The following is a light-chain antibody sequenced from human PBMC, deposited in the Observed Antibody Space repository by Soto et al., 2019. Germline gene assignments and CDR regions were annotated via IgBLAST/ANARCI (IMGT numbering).Light chain of an antibody. Sequence: DIQMTQSPSSLSASLGDRVTITCRASQGIGVYLAWFQQKPGKVPRLLIYAASALPSGVPSRFSGGGSGTDFTLTINSLQPEDVATYYCQKYNSAPLTFGGGTKVEIK. CDR3: QKYNSAPLT. V-gene: IGKV1-27*01. CDR2: AAS. CDR1: QGIGVY. J-gene: IGKJ4*01.